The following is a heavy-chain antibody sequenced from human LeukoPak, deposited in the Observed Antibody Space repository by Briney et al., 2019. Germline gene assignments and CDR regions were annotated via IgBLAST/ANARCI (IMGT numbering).Heavy chain of an antibody. D-gene: IGHD2-15*01. Sequence: QPGGSLRLSCAASGFTFSSYAMSWVRQAPGKGLEWVSAISGSGGSTYYADSVKGRLTISRDNSKNTLYLQMNSLRAEDTAVYYCAKDIVLGDCSGGSCQSDFDYWGQGTLVTVSS. V-gene: IGHV3-23*01. CDR3: AKDIVLGDCSGGSCQSDFDY. CDR1: GFTFSSYA. CDR2: ISGSGGST. J-gene: IGHJ4*02.